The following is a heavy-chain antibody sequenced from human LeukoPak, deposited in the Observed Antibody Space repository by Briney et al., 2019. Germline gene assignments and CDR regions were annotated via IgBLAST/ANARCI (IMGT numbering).Heavy chain of an antibody. V-gene: IGHV3-7*05. CDR1: GFTFSNYW. CDR2: INQDGSEK. CDR3: ARDGGGDIVVAFAFDI. J-gene: IGHJ3*02. D-gene: IGHD2-15*01. Sequence: GGSLRLSCAASGFTFSNYWMSWVRPAPGKGPEWVAHINQDGSEKYYVDSVKGRFSISRDNAKNSLYLQMNSLRAEDTAVYYCARDGGGDIVVAFAFDIWGQGTMVTVSS.